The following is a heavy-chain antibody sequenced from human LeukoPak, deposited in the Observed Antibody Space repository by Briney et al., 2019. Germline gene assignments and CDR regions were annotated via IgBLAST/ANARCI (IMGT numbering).Heavy chain of an antibody. CDR1: GGSIRSHY. Sequence: SETLSLTCTVSGGSIRSHYWSWIRQPPGKGLEWIGYIYNRGSTNYNPSLKSRVTISVDKSKNQFSLKLSSVTAADTAVYYCARAYSSSWYDSFFDYWGQGTLVTVSS. J-gene: IGHJ4*02. D-gene: IGHD6-13*01. V-gene: IGHV4-59*11. CDR3: ARAYSSSWYDSFFDY. CDR2: IYNRGST.